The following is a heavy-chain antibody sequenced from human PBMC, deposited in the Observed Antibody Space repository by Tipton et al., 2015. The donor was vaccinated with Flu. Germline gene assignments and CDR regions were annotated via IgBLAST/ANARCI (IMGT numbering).Heavy chain of an antibody. D-gene: IGHD3-10*01. V-gene: IGHV4-38-2*02. J-gene: IGHJ4*02. CDR3: ARGLYGSGSYQRRYFDY. CDR2: FFRTGNT. CDR1: GDSISSDYY. Sequence: TLSLTCTISGDSISSDYYWGWIRQPPGKGLEWIGNFFRTGNTYHNPSLKSRVSISIDTSKNQFSLKLSSVTAADTAVYYCARGLYGSGSYQRRYFDYWGQGTLVAVSS.